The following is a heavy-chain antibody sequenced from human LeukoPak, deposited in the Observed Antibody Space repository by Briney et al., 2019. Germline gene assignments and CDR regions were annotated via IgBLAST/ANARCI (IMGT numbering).Heavy chain of an antibody. D-gene: IGHD6-25*01. CDR3: ARDGPRSVSGTSYFDY. CDR2: ISSSGSTT. Sequence: PGGSLRLSCAASGFTFSSYSMNWVRQAPGRGLEWVSYISSSGSTTYYADSVKGRFTISRDNAKNSLYLQMNSLRAEDTAVYYCARDGPRSVSGTSYFDYWGQGTLVTVSS. CDR1: GFTFSSYS. J-gene: IGHJ4*02. V-gene: IGHV3-48*04.